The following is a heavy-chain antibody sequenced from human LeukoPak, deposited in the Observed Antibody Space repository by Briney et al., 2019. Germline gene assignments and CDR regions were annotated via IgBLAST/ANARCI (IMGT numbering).Heavy chain of an antibody. CDR2: INPSGGST. Sequence: ASVKVSCKASGYTFTSYYMHWVRQAPGQGLEWMGIINPSGGSTSYAQKFHGRVTMTRDTSTSTVYMELSSLRSEDTAVYYCARETDSSGYYSYFDYWGQGTLVTVSS. D-gene: IGHD3-22*01. CDR3: ARETDSSGYYSYFDY. V-gene: IGHV1-46*01. CDR1: GYTFTSYY. J-gene: IGHJ4*02.